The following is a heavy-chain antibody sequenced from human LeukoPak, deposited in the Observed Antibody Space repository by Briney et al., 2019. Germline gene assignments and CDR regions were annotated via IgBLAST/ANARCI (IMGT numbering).Heavy chain of an antibody. D-gene: IGHD2-2*02. J-gene: IGHJ6*04. CDR2: IRSKANSYAT. CDR1: GFTFSGSA. CDR3: TRHTTLGYCSSTSCYTMDV. V-gene: IGHV3-73*01. Sequence: PGGSLRLSYAASGFTFSGSAMHWVRQASGKGLEWVGRIRSKANSYATAYAASVKGRFTISRDDSKNTAYLQMNSLKTEDTAVYYCTRHTTLGYCSSTSCYTMDVWGKGTTVTVSS.